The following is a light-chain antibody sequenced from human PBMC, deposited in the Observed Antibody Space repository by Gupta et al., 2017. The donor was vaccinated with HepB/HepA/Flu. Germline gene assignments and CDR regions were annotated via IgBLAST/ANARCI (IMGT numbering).Light chain of an antibody. Sequence: QSVLTQPPSVSGAPGQTVPISCTGSSSNIGAGYDVHWYQQIPGTAPKPLIYGNRKRPSGAPDGFSGSESGSAASLATHGXQXEEEADXYGQAYDSSLGGSSVGFGGGTKMT. CDR3: QAYDSSLGGSSVG. J-gene: IGLJ2*01. CDR1: SSNIGAGYD. CDR2: GNR. V-gene: IGLV1-40*01.